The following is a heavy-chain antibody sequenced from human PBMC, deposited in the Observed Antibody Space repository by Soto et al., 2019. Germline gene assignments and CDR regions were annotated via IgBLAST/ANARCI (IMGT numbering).Heavy chain of an antibody. J-gene: IGHJ6*02. V-gene: IGHV5-51*01. Sequence: GESLKISCKGSGYSFSSYCIGWVRQMPGKGLEWMGIIYPGDSDTRYSPSFQGQVTISADKSISTAYLQWSSLKASDTAMYYCVGNQGYYDLCSGYYHYYCGMDGSGHGTRVTLS. CDR3: VGNQGYYDLCSGYYHYYCGMDG. CDR1: GYSFSSYC. CDR2: IYPGDSDT. D-gene: IGHD3-3*01.